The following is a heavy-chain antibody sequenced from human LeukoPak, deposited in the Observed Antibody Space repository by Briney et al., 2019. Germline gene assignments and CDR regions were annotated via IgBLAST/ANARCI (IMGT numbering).Heavy chain of an antibody. CDR1: GGTFSAYY. V-gene: IGHV4-34*01. CDR2: INHSGTT. CDR3: ARGDEHHGSGNTHYYYYYMDV. J-gene: IGHJ6*03. D-gene: IGHD3-10*01. Sequence: SSDTLSLTCAVYGGTFSAYYWSCIRQPPGKRLEWIGVINHSGTTNYNPSLKSRVTISVDTSKNQFSLKLSSVTAADTAVYYCARGDEHHGSGNTHYYYYYMDVWGKGTTVTVSS.